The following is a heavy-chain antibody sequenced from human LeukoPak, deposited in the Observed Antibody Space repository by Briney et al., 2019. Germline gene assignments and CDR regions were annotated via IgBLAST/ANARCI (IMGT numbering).Heavy chain of an antibody. CDR1: GFTFSSYE. D-gene: IGHD3-22*01. V-gene: IGHV3-48*03. CDR3: VVGDYYDSSGYYRAFQH. Sequence: GGSLRLSCAASGFTFSSYEMNWVRQAPGKGLEWVSYISSSGSTIYYADSVKGRFAISRDNAKNSLYLQMNSLRAEDTAVYYCVVGDYYDSSGYYRAFQHWGQGTLVTVSS. CDR2: ISSSGSTI. J-gene: IGHJ1*01.